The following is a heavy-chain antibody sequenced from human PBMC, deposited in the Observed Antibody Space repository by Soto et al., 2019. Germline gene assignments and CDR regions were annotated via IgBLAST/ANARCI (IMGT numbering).Heavy chain of an antibody. CDR3: ASAPYDSSGYYHEVFDY. J-gene: IGHJ4*02. Sequence: SVKVSCKASGGTFSSYAISWVRQAPGQGLEWMGGIIPIFGTANYAQKFQGRVTVTADESTSTAYMELSSLRSEDTAVYYCASAPYDSSGYYHEVFDYWGQGTLVTVSS. CDR2: IIPIFGTA. V-gene: IGHV1-69*13. CDR1: GGTFSSYA. D-gene: IGHD3-22*01.